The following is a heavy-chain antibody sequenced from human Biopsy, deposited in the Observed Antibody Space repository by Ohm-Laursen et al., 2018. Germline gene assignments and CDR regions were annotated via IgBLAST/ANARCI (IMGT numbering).Heavy chain of an antibody. Sequence: SLRLSCAASGITFNSDWMSWVPQAPGKGLEGVAIIREHGNEEFYVDSVKGRFTISRDNARNSVYLQMNSLRAEDTAIYYCARGNGPSAWGQGTLVTVSS. CDR3: ARGNGPSA. J-gene: IGHJ5*02. CDR1: GITFNSDW. CDR2: IREHGNEE. D-gene: IGHD4-11*01. V-gene: IGHV3-7*04.